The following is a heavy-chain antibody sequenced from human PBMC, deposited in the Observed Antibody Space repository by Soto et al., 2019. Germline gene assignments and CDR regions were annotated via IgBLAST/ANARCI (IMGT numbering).Heavy chain of an antibody. CDR2: ISSSTTTI. J-gene: IGHJ6*02. D-gene: IGHD3-22*01. V-gene: IGHV3-48*01. Sequence: TGGSLRLSCAASGFTFSSYSMNWVRQAPGKGLEWVSYISSSTTTIYHTDSVKGRFTISRDNARNSLYLQMNSLRAEDTAVYYCAREKAVYDSSPGYYYFMDVWGQGTTVTVSS. CDR1: GFTFSSYS. CDR3: AREKAVYDSSPGYYYFMDV.